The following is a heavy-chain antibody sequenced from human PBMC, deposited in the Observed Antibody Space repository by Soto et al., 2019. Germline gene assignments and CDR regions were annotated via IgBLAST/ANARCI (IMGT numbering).Heavy chain of an antibody. V-gene: IGHV4-31*03. J-gene: IGHJ4*02. D-gene: IGHD3-10*01. Sequence: ASETLSLTCTVSGGSISSGGYYWSWIRQHPGKGLEWIGYIYYSGSTYYNPSLKSRVTISVDTSKNQFSLKLSYVTAADTAVYYCARDRSIGGFDYWGQGTLVTVSS. CDR2: IYYSGST. CDR1: GGSISSGGYY. CDR3: ARDRSIGGFDY.